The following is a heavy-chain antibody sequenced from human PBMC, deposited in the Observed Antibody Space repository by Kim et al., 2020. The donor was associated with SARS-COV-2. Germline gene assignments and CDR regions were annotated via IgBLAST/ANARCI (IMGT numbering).Heavy chain of an antibody. CDR2: ISSSGSTI. Sequence: GGSLRLSCAASGFTFSSYEMNWVRQAPGKGLEWVSYISSSGSTIYYADSVKGRFTISRDNAKNSLYLQMNSLRAEDTAVYYCARDLVVVPAAGADAFDIWGQGTMVTVSS. CDR1: GFTFSSYE. V-gene: IGHV3-48*03. J-gene: IGHJ3*02. D-gene: IGHD2-2*01. CDR3: ARDLVVVPAAGADAFDI.